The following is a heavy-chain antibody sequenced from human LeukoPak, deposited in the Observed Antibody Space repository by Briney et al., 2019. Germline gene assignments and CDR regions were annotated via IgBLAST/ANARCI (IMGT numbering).Heavy chain of an antibody. CDR2: ISGSGGST. V-gene: IGHV3-23*01. CDR3: AKPFIVGATGYYYYYMDV. J-gene: IGHJ6*03. CDR1: GFTFSSYA. Sequence: VGSLRLSCAASGFTFSSYAMSWVRQAPGKGLEWVSAISGSGGSTYYADSVKGRFTISRDNSKNTLYLQMNSLRAEDTAVYYCAKPFIVGATGYYYYYMDVWGKGTTVTVAS. D-gene: IGHD1-26*01.